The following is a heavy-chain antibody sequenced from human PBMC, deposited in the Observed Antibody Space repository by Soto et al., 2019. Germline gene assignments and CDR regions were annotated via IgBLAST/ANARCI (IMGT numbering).Heavy chain of an antibody. CDR3: TTEGEYYDFWSGYQYYYYYYMDV. CDR2: IKSKTDGGTT. Sequence: GGSLRLSCAASGFTFSNAWMSWVRQAPGKGLEWVGRIKSKTDGGTTDYAAPVKGRFTISRDDSKNTLYLQMNSLKTEDTAVYYCTTEGEYYDFWSGYQYYYYYYMDVWDKGTTVTVSS. CDR1: GFTFSNAW. D-gene: IGHD3-3*01. V-gene: IGHV3-15*01. J-gene: IGHJ6*03.